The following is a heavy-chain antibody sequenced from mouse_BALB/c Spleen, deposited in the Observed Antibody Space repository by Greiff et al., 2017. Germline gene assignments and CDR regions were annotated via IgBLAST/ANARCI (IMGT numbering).Heavy chain of an antibody. V-gene: IGHV1-14*01. D-gene: IGHD2-10*02. CDR2: INPYNDGT. CDR3: ARVGYVNAFDY. CDR1: GYTFTSYV. Sequence: EVKLQESGPELVKPGASVKMSCKASGYTFTSYVMHWVKQKPGQGLEWIGYINPYNDGTKYNEKFKGKATLTSDKSSSTAYMELSSLTSEDSAVYYCARVGYVNAFDYWGQGTTLTVSS. J-gene: IGHJ2*01.